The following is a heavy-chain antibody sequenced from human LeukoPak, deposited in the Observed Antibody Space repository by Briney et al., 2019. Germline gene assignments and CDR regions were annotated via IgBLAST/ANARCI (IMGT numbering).Heavy chain of an antibody. CDR3: AIPDADAFDI. V-gene: IGHV3-30*03. J-gene: IGHJ3*02. Sequence: GGSLRLSRAASGFTFRNFGLHWVRQPPGKGPGWVAVISNDGSNKYYADSVRGRFTISRDNSKNTLYLQMNSLRAEDTAVYYCAIPDADAFDIWGQGTMVTVSS. CDR2: ISNDGSNK. CDR1: GFTFRNFG.